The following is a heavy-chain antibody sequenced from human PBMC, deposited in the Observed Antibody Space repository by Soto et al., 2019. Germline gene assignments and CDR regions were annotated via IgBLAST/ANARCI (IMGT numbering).Heavy chain of an antibody. V-gene: IGHV1-2*04. CDR2: INPNTCGA. Sequence: QEHLVQSGAEVKSPGASVKVSCKAAGYTFTGYYIHWVGQAPGQGLEWMGWINPNTCGANIAQKSQAWVTLTRDTAITPTSMEENRLTSSDSAFYYCARDYDDGSAAYGLVIRGQGTMLTVAS. D-gene: IGHD3-16*01. CDR3: ARDYDDGSAAYGLVI. CDR1: GYTFTGYY. J-gene: IGHJ3*01.